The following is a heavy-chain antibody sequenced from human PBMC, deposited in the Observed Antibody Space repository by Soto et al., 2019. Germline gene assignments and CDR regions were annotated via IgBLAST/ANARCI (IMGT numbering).Heavy chain of an antibody. CDR1: GYTLTGLS. CDR3: KAGSMLMRGLRGAFDI. Sequence: ASVKVSCKVSGYTLTGLSMHWVRQAPGEGLQRMGGFDPEDGETIYAQKFQGRVTMTEDTSTDTAYMDLSSLRSEDTAVYYCKAGSMLMRGLRGAFDIWGQGTLVNVS. V-gene: IGHV1-24*01. D-gene: IGHD2-8*01. J-gene: IGHJ3*02. CDR2: FDPEDGET.